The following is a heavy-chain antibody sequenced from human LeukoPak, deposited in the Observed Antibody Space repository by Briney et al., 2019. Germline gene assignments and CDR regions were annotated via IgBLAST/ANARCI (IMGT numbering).Heavy chain of an antibody. CDR2: IYTSGST. J-gene: IGHJ6*03. CDR1: GGSISSYY. D-gene: IGHD3-10*01. Sequence: SETLSLTCTVSGGSISSYYWSWIRQPAGKGLEWIRRIYTSGSTNYNPPLKSRVTMSVDTSKNQFSLKLSSVTAADTAVYYCATDRFGPVYYMDVWGKGTTVTVSS. CDR3: ATDRFGPVYYMDV. V-gene: IGHV4-4*07.